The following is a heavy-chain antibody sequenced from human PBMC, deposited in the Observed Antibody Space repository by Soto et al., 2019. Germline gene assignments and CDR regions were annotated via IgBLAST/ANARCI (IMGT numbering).Heavy chain of an antibody. D-gene: IGHD2-15*01. CDR3: VRGRVVVADVIDS. Sequence: EVQLVESGGGLVQPGRSLRLSCAASGFTFDDYAMHWVRQAPGKGLEWVSGIIWNSGNIDYADSVKGRFTISRDNARSSLYLQMNSLRVEDTALYYCVRGRVVVADVIDSWGQGTLVTVSS. CDR2: IIWNSGNI. CDR1: GFTFDDYA. J-gene: IGHJ4*02. V-gene: IGHV3-9*01.